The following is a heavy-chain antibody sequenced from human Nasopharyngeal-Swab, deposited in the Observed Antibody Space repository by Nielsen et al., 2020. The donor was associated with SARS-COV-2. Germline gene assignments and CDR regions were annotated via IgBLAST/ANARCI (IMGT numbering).Heavy chain of an antibody. J-gene: IGHJ3*02. D-gene: IGHD6-13*01. CDR1: GGSISSYY. CDR3: ARLAGRTAFDI. CDR2: INYSGST. V-gene: IGHV4-59*01. Sequence: SETLSLTCTAPGGSISSYYWSWTRQPPGKGLEWIGYINYSGSTNYNPSLKSRVTISVDTSKNQFSLKLSSVTAADTAVYYCARLAGRTAFDIWGQGTMVTVSS.